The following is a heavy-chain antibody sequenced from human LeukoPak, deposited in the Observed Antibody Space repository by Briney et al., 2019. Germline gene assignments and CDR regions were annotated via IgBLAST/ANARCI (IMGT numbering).Heavy chain of an antibody. CDR3: AKGRGYCTGGSCYSDY. D-gene: IGHD2-15*01. Sequence: QPGGSLRLSCTASGFTFSNYAMSWVRQAPGKGLEWVSTISGSDGSTYYADSVEGRFTISRDNSKNTLYLQMNSLRVEDTAIYYCAKGRGYCTGGSCYSDYWGQGTLVTVSS. J-gene: IGHJ4*02. CDR1: GFTFSNYA. CDR2: ISGSDGST. V-gene: IGHV3-23*01.